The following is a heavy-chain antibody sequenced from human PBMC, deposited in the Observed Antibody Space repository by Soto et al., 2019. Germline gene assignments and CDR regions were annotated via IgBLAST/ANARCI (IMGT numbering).Heavy chain of an antibody. CDR1: GGSITDYS. V-gene: IGHV4-4*07. Sequence: TSETLSLTCTVSGGSITDYSWVWIRQPAGKGLEWIGRIFSSGSTNYNPSLKGRITMSLDTSKNQFSLKLNSATAADTAVYYCARAKGGVFSSTYYYYGMDVWGQGTTVTVSS. J-gene: IGHJ6*02. CDR2: IFSSGST. D-gene: IGHD3-9*01. CDR3: ARAKGGVFSSTYYYYGMDV.